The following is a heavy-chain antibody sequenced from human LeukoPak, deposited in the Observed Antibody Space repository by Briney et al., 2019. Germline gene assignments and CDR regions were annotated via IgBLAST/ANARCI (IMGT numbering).Heavy chain of an antibody. CDR3: ARDGYSYGSYYFDY. CDR1: GYTFTGYY. CDR2: INPNSGGT. D-gene: IGHD5-18*01. V-gene: IGHV1-2*02. Sequence: ASVKVSCKASGYTFTGYYMHWVRQAPGQGLEWMGWINPNSGGTNYAQKFQGRVTMTRDTSISTAYMELSRLRSDDTAVYYCARDGYSYGSYYFDYWGQGTLVIVSS. J-gene: IGHJ4*02.